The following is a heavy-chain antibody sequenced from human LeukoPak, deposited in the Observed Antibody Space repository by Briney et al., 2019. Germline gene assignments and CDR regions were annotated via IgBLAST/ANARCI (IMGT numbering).Heavy chain of an antibody. CDR3: ARDPYSGNYGPYYYYYMDV. V-gene: IGHV3-7*01. J-gene: IGHJ6*03. D-gene: IGHD1-26*01. Sequence: GGSLRLSCAASGFTFSSYWMSWVRQTPGKGLEWVANIKPDGSEKYYVDSVKGRFTISRDNAKNSLYLQMNSLRVEDTAVYYCARDPYSGNYGPYYYYYMDVWGKGTTVTISS. CDR1: GFTFSSYW. CDR2: IKPDGSEK.